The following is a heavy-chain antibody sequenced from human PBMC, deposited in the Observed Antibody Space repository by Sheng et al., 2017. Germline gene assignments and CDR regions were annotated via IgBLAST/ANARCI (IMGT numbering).Heavy chain of an antibody. J-gene: IGHJ4*02. CDR2: IYYRGTT. CDR3: ARSSYFDWSIDS. V-gene: IGHV4-39*07. D-gene: IGHD3-9*01. Sequence: QLLLQQSGPGLVKPSETLSLTCTVSGGSISSTSDYWGWMRQPPGKGLEWIGIIYYRGTTYYSPTLKSRVTISLDTSKNQFSMKLTSVTAADTAVYYCARSSYFDWSIDSCGQGTLVTVS. CDR1: GGSISSTSDY.